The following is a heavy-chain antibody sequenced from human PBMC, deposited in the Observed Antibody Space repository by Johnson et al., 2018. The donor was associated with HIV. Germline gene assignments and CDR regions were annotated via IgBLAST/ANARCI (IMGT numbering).Heavy chain of an antibody. CDR1: GFTFSSYA. J-gene: IGHJ3*02. D-gene: IGHD5-24*01. CDR3: ARGTWGWLQFAWDAFDI. V-gene: IGHV3-30-3*01. CDR2: ISYDGSNK. Sequence: QVQLVESGGGVVQPGRSLRLSCAASGFTFSSYAMHWVRQAPGKGLEWVAVISYDGSNKYYADSVKGRFTISRDNSKNTLYLQMNSLRAEDTAVYYCARGTWGWLQFAWDAFDIWGQGTMVTVSS.